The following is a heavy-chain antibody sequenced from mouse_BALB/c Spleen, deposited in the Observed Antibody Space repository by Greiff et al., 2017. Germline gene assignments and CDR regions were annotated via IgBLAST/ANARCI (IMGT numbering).Heavy chain of an antibody. CDR3: TGGYAGAWFAY. CDR2: IYPGNSDT. V-gene: IGHV1-5*01. J-gene: IGHJ3*01. Sequence: VQLQQSGTVLARPGASVKMSCKASGYSFTSYWMHWVKQRPGQGLEWIGAIYPGNSDTSYNQKFKGKAKLTAVTSASTAYMELSSLTNEDSAVYYCTGGYAGAWFAYWGQGTLVTVSA. D-gene: IGHD2-2*01. CDR1: GYSFTSYW.